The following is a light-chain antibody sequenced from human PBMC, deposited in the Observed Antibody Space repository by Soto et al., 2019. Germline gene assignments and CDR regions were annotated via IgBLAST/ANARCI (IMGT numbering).Light chain of an antibody. CDR3: AAWDDSLNGQGV. V-gene: IGLV1-44*01. Sequence: QPVLTQPPSASGTPGQRVTISCSGSSSNIGSNTVNWYQQLPGTAPKLLIYSNNQRPSGVPDRFSGSKSGTSASLAISGLQSEDEADYYCAAWDDSLNGQGVFGGGTKL. CDR1: SSNIGSNT. J-gene: IGLJ2*01. CDR2: SNN.